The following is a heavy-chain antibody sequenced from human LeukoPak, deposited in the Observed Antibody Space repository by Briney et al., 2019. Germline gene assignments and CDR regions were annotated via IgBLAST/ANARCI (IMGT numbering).Heavy chain of an antibody. Sequence: SETLSHTRTVSGGSISSSSYYGGWIRQPPGKGLEWIGSIYYSGSTSYNPSLKSRVTISVDTSKNQFSLMLSSVTAADTAVYYCARDYSVRLGELLTSNFDYWGQGTLVTVSS. V-gene: IGHV4-39*07. J-gene: IGHJ4*02. CDR2: IYYSGST. CDR3: ARDYSVRLGELLTSNFDY. D-gene: IGHD3-16*01. CDR1: GGSISSSSYY.